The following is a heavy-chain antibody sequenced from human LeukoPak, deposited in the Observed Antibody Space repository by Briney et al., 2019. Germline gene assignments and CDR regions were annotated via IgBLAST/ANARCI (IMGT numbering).Heavy chain of an antibody. CDR3: ARGGYSSGYHYYGMDV. CDR2: ISAYNGNT. D-gene: IGHD5-18*01. Sequence: GASVKVSCKASGYTFTSYGISWVRQAPGQGLEWMGWISAYNGNTNYAQKLQGRVTMTTDTSTSTAYMELSSLRSEDTAVYYCARGGYSSGYHYYGMDVWGQGTTVTVSS. J-gene: IGHJ6*02. CDR1: GYTFTSYG. V-gene: IGHV1-18*01.